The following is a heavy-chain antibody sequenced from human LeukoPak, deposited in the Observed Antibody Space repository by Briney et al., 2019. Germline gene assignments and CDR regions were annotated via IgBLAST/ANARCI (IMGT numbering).Heavy chain of an antibody. D-gene: IGHD6-19*01. J-gene: IGHJ6*02. CDR2: IRSKAYGGTT. CDR3: TRESSSGFNYYYGMDV. V-gene: IGHV3-49*03. CDR1: GFTFGDYA. Sequence: GGSLRLSCTASGFTFGDYAMSWFRQAPGKGLEWVGFIRSKAYGGTTEYAASVKGRFTISRDDSKSIAYLQTNSLKTEDTAVYYCTRESSSGFNYYYGMDVWGQGTTVTVSS.